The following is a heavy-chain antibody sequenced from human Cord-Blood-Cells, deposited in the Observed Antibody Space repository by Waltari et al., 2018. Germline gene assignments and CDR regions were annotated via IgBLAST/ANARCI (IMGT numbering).Heavy chain of an antibody. CDR3: ARKRSGYGMDV. CDR1: GGSISSGGYY. V-gene: IGHV4-31*03. Sequence: LTCTVSGGSISSGGYYWSWIRQHPGKGLEWIGYIYYSGSTYYNPSLKSRVTISVDTSKNQFSLKLSSVTAADTAVYYCARKRSGYGMDVWGQGTTVTVSS. D-gene: IGHD6-25*01. CDR2: IYYSGST. J-gene: IGHJ6*02.